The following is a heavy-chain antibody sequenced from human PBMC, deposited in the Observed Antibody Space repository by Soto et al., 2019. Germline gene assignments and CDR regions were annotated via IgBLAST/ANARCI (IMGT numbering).Heavy chain of an antibody. V-gene: IGHV2-5*01. D-gene: IGHD5-12*01. CDR1: GFALTTTDMG. Sequence: QITLKESGPTLVKPTQTLTLTCSFSGFALTTTDMGVGWIRQPPGKALEWLALIYWNDNEQYSPSLKSRLTITKDTSKNQVVLTMTNLDPVDTATYYCVRSVLHKWQGSGYYGADCWGQGTLVTVSS. CDR2: IYWNDNE. CDR3: VRSVLHKWQGSGYYGADC. J-gene: IGHJ4*02.